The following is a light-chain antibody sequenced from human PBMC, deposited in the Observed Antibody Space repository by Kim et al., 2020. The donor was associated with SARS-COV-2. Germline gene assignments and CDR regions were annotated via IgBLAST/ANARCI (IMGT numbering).Light chain of an antibody. CDR1: SSDFGGFNY. J-gene: IGLJ3*02. CDR2: DVS. V-gene: IGLV2-14*03. CDR3: SSYTSSISWV. Sequence: GQSITVSGTGTSSDFGGFNYVSWYQEHPGKAPKLMIYDVSTRPSGVSDRFSGSKSGNTASLTISGLQAEDEAVYYCSSYTSSISWVFGGGTQLTVL.